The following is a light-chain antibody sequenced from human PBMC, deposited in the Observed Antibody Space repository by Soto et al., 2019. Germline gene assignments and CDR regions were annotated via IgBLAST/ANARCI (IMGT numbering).Light chain of an antibody. CDR3: SSFAGINNSPYV. V-gene: IGLV2-8*01. J-gene: IGLJ1*01. CDR2: EVS. Sequence: SALTQPPSASGSLGQSVTISCTGTSDDVGAYHYVSWYQQHPGKAPKLIIYEVSERPSGVPDRFSGSKSGNTASLTVSGLQSDDEADYYCSSFAGINNSPYVFGTGTKVTVL. CDR1: SDDVGAYHY.